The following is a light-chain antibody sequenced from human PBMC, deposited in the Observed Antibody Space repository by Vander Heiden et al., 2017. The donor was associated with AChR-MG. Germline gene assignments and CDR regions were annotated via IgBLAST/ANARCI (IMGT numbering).Light chain of an antibody. CDR3: QQSYILPLT. V-gene: IGKV1-39*01. CDR2: GAS. Sequence: DIQMTQSPPSLSASVGDTVTFTCRASQSITTYLNWYQQKPGKAPNLLIYGASNLEFGVPPRFSGSGSGTDFTLTINSLQPEDFATYYSQQSYILPLTFGGGTQVEIK. J-gene: IGKJ4*01. CDR1: QSITTY.